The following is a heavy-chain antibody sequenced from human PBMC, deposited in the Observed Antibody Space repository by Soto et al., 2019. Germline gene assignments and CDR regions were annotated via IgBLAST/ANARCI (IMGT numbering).Heavy chain of an antibody. CDR2: VSHDGSNK. J-gene: IGHJ4*02. Sequence: GGSLRLSCAASGFTFSVYAMHWVRQAPGKGLEWVAVVSHDGSNKYYADSVKGRFTISRDNSKNTLYLQMNSLRAEDTAVYYCAILAVASSLDYWGQGTQVTVSS. V-gene: IGHV3-30*03. CDR1: GFTFSVYA. CDR3: AILAVASSLDY. D-gene: IGHD6-19*01.